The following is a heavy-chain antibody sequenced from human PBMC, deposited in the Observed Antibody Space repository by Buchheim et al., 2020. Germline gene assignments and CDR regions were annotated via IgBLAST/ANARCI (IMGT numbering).Heavy chain of an antibody. CDR2: IIPMFGTA. Sequence: QVQLVQSGAEVKKPGSSAKVSCKASGGTFSNYDFSWVRQAPRQGPEWMGGIIPMFGTANYAQKFQGRVTITADRSTSTAYMELSSLRSDDTAVYYCARDGGGVAVAGYYGMDVWGQGTT. D-gene: IGHD6-19*01. J-gene: IGHJ6*02. CDR3: ARDGGGVAVAGYYGMDV. V-gene: IGHV1-69*06. CDR1: GGTFSNYD.